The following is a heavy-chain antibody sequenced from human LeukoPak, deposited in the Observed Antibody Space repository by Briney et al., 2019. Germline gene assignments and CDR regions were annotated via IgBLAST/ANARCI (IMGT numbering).Heavy chain of an antibody. CDR1: GYLLTYYW. V-gene: IGHV5-51*01. CDR3: ARQSRDGSKTRGYYFDY. J-gene: IGHJ4*02. Sequence: EAPKTSLHAPGYLLTYYWIDLGPQIPGKGPESGGINYSPDSYTTSSPSFQGQVTISADKSINTVYLQWSSLKASDTAMYYCARQSRDGSKTRGYYFDYWGQGTLVTVSS. D-gene: IGHD3-10*01. CDR2: NYSPDSYT.